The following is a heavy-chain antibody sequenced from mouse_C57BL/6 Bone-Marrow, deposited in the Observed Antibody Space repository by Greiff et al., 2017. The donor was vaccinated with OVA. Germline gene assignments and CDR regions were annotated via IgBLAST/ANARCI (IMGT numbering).Heavy chain of an antibody. CDR2: INSDGGST. D-gene: IGHD1-1*01. J-gene: IGHJ2*01. V-gene: IGHV5-2*01. CDR3: ARTITTVVANDY. CDR1: EYEFPSHD. Sequence: EVKVVESGGGLVQPGESLTLSCESNEYEFPSHDMSWVRKTPETRLELVAAINSDGGSTYSPDTMERRFIISRDNTKKTLYLQISSLRSEDTALYYCARTITTVVANDYWGQGTTLTVSS.